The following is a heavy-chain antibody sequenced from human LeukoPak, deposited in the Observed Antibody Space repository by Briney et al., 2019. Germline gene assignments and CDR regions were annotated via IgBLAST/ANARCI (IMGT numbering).Heavy chain of an antibody. Sequence: SGPTLVKPTQTLTLTCIFSGFSLSTTGVSVGWIRQPLGKALEWLALIYWDDDKRYSPSLENRLTITKDTSKNQVVLTMTNMDPVDTATYYCAHSVLRYFDWLFPNDAFAIWGQGTMVTVSS. J-gene: IGHJ3*02. CDR2: IYWDDDK. D-gene: IGHD3-9*01. CDR3: AHSVLRYFDWLFPNDAFAI. CDR1: GFSLSTTGVS. V-gene: IGHV2-5*02.